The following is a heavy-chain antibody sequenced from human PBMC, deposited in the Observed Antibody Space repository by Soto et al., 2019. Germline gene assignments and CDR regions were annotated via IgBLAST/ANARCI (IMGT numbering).Heavy chain of an antibody. Sequence: GGSLRLSCAASGFTFSSYAMSWVRQGPGKGLEWVSGISGSGESTYYADSVKGRFTISRDNSKNTLYLQMNSLRAEDTAVYYCAKDYSSGSYYFDYWGQGTLDTVSS. CDR3: AKDYSSGSYYFDY. D-gene: IGHD6-19*01. J-gene: IGHJ4*02. V-gene: IGHV3-23*01. CDR1: GFTFSSYA. CDR2: ISGSGEST.